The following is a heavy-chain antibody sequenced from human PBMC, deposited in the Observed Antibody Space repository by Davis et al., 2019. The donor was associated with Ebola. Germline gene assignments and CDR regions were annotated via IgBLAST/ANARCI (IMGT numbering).Heavy chain of an antibody. Sequence: AASVKVSCKASGYTFTSYAMNWVRQAPGQGLEWMGWINTMTGSPAYAQGFTGRFVFSLDTSVSTAYLQISSLKAEDTAVYYCARVADNWNDVDWFDPWGQGTLVTVSS. CDR2: INTMTGSP. CDR3: ARVADNWNDVDWFDP. CDR1: GYTFTSYA. J-gene: IGHJ5*02. V-gene: IGHV7-4-1*02. D-gene: IGHD1-1*01.